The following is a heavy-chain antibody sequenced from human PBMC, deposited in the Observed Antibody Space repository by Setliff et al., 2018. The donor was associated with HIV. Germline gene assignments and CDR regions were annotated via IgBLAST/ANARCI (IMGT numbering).Heavy chain of an antibody. V-gene: IGHV3-11*04. J-gene: IGHJ4*02. CDR3: AKGTYCSGGNCYSGFLDY. Sequence: PGGSLRLSCAASGFPFRDYFMTWIRQAPGKGLEWIAHISSSGDSTFYADAVKGRFTLSRDNTKNSVYLQMNSLRAEDAAVYYCAKGTYCSGGNCYSGFLDYWGQGTLVTVSS. CDR1: GFPFRDYF. D-gene: IGHD2-15*01. CDR2: ISSSGDST.